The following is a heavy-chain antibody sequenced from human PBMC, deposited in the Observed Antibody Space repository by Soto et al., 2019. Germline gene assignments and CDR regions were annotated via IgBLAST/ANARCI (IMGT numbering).Heavy chain of an antibody. CDR2: ISTDNGKT. D-gene: IGHD6-25*01. Sequence: ASVQVSRMTSAYTFNTHGISWVRQAPGQGPEWLGWISTDNGKTNSARTLQGRVTMTTDTSTTTDYMELRSLRSGDTAIYFCAGDGMGGGAAGISYYHHGKEVWGQGTTVTVYS. V-gene: IGHV1-18*01. J-gene: IGHJ6*02. CDR3: AGDGMGGGAAGISYYHHGKEV. CDR1: AYTFNTHG.